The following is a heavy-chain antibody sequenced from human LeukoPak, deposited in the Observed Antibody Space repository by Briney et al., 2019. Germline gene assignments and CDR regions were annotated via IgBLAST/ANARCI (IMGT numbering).Heavy chain of an antibody. J-gene: IGHJ4*02. V-gene: IGHV4-34*01. CDR1: GGSFSGYY. D-gene: IGHD3-9*01. Sequence: SETLSLTCAVYGGSFSGYYWNWIRQPPGKGLEWLGEINHSGSTNYNPSLKSRVTISVDPSKNDFSLKLSSVTAADTAVYYFARRREYEILTGYYNERYFDYWGQGTLVTVSS. CDR2: INHSGST. CDR3: ARRREYEILTGYYNERYFDY.